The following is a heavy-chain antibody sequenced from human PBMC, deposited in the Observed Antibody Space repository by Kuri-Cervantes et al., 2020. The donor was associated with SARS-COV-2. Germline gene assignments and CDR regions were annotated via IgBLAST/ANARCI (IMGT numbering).Heavy chain of an antibody. J-gene: IGHJ4*02. V-gene: IGHV3-48*01. Sequence: GESLKISCAASGFTFSSYSMNWVRQAPGKGLEWVSNIGPSGTTKYYADSVKGRFTISRDNSKNTLYLQMNSLRAEDTAVYYCATPRGYSYGPFDYWGQGTLVTVSS. CDR2: IGPSGTTK. CDR3: ATPRGYSYGPFDY. D-gene: IGHD5-18*01. CDR1: GFTFSSYS.